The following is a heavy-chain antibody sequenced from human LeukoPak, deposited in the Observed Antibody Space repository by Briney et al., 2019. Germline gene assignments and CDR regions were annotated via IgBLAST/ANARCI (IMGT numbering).Heavy chain of an antibody. V-gene: IGHV3-74*01. Sequence: GGSLRLSCAASGFTFSSYWMHWVRQAPGKGLVWVSRINSDGSSTSYADSVKGRFTISRENAKNTLYLQMNSLRAEDTAVYYCAREGAVAGTDYWGQGTLVTVSS. CDR3: AREGAVAGTDY. CDR1: GFTFSSYW. D-gene: IGHD6-19*01. J-gene: IGHJ4*02. CDR2: INSDGSST.